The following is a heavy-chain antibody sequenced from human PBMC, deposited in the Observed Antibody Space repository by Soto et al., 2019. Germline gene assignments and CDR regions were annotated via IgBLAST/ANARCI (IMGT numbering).Heavy chain of an antibody. CDR1: GGTFSSYA. V-gene: IGHV1-69*13. CDR3: ARPLDYCTNGVCSSVEYFDY. D-gene: IGHD2-8*01. Sequence: GASVKVSCKASGGTFSSYAISWVRQAPGQGLEWMGGIIPIFGTANYAQKFQGRVTITADESTSTAYMELSSLRSEDTAVYYCARPLDYCTNGVCSSVEYFDYWGQGTLVTVSS. J-gene: IGHJ4*02. CDR2: IIPIFGTA.